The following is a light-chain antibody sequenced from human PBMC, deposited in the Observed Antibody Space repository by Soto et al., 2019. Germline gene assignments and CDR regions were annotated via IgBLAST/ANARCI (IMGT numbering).Light chain of an antibody. Sequence: EIVLTQSPATLSLSPGERATLSCRASESLYTYLAWFQQKPGQAPRLLIFDTSRRATGIPDRFSGSGSGTDFTLTISSLQPEDFATYYCQQSYSTLLYTFGQGTKLEIK. CDR1: ESLYTY. V-gene: IGKV3-11*01. J-gene: IGKJ2*01. CDR3: QQSYSTLLYT. CDR2: DTS.